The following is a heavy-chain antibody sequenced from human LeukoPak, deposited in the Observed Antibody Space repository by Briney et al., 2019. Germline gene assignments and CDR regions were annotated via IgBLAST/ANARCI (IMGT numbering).Heavy chain of an antibody. CDR2: INPNSGGT. CDR3: ARSSGYSNWFDP. D-gene: IGHD3-22*01. Sequence: ASVKVSCKASGYTFTGYYMHWVRQAPGQGLEWMGWINPNSGGTNYARKFQGRVTMTRDTSISTAYMELSRLRSDDTAVYYCARSSGYSNWFDPWGQGTLVTVSS. J-gene: IGHJ5*02. CDR1: GYTFTGYY. V-gene: IGHV1-2*02.